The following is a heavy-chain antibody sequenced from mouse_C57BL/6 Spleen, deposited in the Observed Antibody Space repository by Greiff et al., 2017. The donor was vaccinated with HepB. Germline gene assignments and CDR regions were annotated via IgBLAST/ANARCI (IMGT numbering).Heavy chain of an antibody. CDR1: GFTFSSYA. CDR3: ARTGGRSPFDY. Sequence: VKVEESGGGLVKPGGSLKLSCAASGFTFSSYAMSWVRQTPEKRLEWVATISDGGSYTYYPDNVKGRFTISRDNAKNNLYLQMSHLKSEDTAMYYCARTGGRSPFDYWGQGTTLTVSS. D-gene: IGHD1-1*01. V-gene: IGHV5-4*03. J-gene: IGHJ2*01. CDR2: ISDGGSYT.